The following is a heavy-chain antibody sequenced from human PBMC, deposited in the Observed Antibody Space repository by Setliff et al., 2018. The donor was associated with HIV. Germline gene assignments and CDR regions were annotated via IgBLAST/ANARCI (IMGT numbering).Heavy chain of an antibody. CDR2: IYWSGLT. CDR3: ARMYSGYDWSPAGARTRYFDY. D-gene: IGHD5-12*01. J-gene: IGHJ4*02. V-gene: IGHV4-39*01. CDR1: SGSVSRSDYY. Sequence: NPSETLSLTCTVSSGSVSRSDYYWGLIRQTPGKGLEWIGSIYWSGLTFYNPSLKSRVTISVDTSKNQFSLRLNSVTAADTAVYYCARMYSGYDWSPAGARTRYFDYWGQGTLVTVS.